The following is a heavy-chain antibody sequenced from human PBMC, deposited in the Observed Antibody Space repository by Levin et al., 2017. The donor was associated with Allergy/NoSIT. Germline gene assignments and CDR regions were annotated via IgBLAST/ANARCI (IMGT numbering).Heavy chain of an antibody. V-gene: IGHV4-61*08. CDR3: ATGWAATPDS. D-gene: IGHD6-13*01. Sequence: SETLSLTCTVSGASVTSGGVYWTWIRQPPGKGLEWIGYIFYGDTTNYNPSLKSRATISLDASKNQVFLRLTSVIAADTAVYHCATGWAATPDSWGQGTLVTVSS. J-gene: IGHJ1*01. CDR1: GASVTSGGVY. CDR2: IFYGDTT.